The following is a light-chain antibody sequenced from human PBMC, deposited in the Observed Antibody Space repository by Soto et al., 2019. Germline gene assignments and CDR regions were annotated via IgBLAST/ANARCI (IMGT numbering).Light chain of an antibody. V-gene: IGKV1-5*03. Sequence: DIPMTQSPSTLSASVGDRVIITCRASQSVSGWLAWYRQKPGKAPELLIYSASTLETGVPSRFSGSGSGTDFTLTVSSLQREDFANYYCQQYGSYPLTFGGGTKVEIK. J-gene: IGKJ4*01. CDR3: QQYGSYPLT. CDR1: QSVSGW. CDR2: SAS.